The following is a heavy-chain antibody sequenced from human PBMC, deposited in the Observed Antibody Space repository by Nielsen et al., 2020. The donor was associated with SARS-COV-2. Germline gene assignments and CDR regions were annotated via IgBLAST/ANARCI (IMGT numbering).Heavy chain of an antibody. CDR2: ISYDGSNK. Sequence: GGSLRLSCAASGFTFSSYAMHWVRQAPGKGLEWVAVISYDGSNKYYADSVKGRFTISRDNSKNTLYLQMNSLRAEDTAVYYCARDIITGTTGLDYWGQGTLVTVSS. J-gene: IGHJ4*02. CDR1: GFTFSSYA. D-gene: IGHD1-20*01. CDR3: ARDIITGTTGLDY. V-gene: IGHV3-30-3*01.